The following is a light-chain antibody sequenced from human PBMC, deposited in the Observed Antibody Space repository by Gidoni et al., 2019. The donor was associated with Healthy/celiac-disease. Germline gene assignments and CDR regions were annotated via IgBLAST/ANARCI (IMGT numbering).Light chain of an antibody. CDR1: GLTNKY. CDR2: KDT. CDR3: YSASDKNNKGL. Sequence: SHELTQPSSVSVSPGQTARITCSGDGLTNKYARWFQQKPGQAPVLLIYKDTERPPGIPERFSGSSSGTTVTLTISGAQVEDEADYYCYSASDKNNKGLFGGGTKLTVL. J-gene: IGLJ2*01. V-gene: IGLV3-27*01.